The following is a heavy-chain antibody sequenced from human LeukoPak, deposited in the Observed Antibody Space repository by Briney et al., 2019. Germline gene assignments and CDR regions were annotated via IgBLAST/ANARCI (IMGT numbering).Heavy chain of an antibody. D-gene: IGHD6-19*01. CDR2: IYTSGST. CDR3: TTIGSSGFSTDAFDI. J-gene: IGHJ3*02. CDR1: GGSISSYY. V-gene: IGHV4-4*07. Sequence: PSETLSLTCTVSGGSISSYYWSWLRQPAGKGLEWIGHIYTSGSTNYNPSLKSRVTMSVDTSKNQFSLKLTSVTAADTAVYYCTTIGSSGFSTDAFDIWGQGTMVTVSS.